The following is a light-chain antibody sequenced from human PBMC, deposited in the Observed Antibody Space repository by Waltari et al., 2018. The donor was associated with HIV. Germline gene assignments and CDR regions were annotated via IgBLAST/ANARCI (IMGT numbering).Light chain of an antibody. V-gene: IGLV2-14*03. CDR3: SSYTSSSSYV. CDR2: DVS. Sequence: QSALTQPASVSGSPGQSITIPCTGTSSHLGGYNYVSWYQQHPGKAPKLMIYDVSNRPSGVSNRFSGSKSGNTASLTISGLQAEDEADYYCSSYTSSSSYVFGTGTKVTVL. J-gene: IGLJ1*01. CDR1: SSHLGGYNY.